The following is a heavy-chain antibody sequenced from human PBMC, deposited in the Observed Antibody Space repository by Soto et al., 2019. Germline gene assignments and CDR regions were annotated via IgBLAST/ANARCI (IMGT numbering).Heavy chain of an antibody. Sequence: QLQLQESGPGLVKPSETLSLTCTVSGGSISSSSYYWGWIRQPPGKGLEWIGSIYYSGSTYYNPSLKSRVTISVDTSKNQFARKLSSVTAADTAVYYCARKVIEWYRGSRIAAAGSSFDYWGQGTLVTVSS. D-gene: IGHD6-13*01. CDR1: GGSISSSSYY. J-gene: IGHJ4*02. V-gene: IGHV4-39*01. CDR3: ARKVIEWYRGSRIAAAGSSFDY. CDR2: IYYSGST.